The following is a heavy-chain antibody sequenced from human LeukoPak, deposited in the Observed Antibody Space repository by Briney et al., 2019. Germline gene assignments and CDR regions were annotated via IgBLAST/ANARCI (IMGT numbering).Heavy chain of an antibody. Sequence: PGGSLRLSCAASGFTFSSYAMSWVRLAPGKGLEWVSGISGSGGSTYYADSVKGRFTISRDNSKNTLYLQMNSLRAEDTAVYYCAKRVAVAVYGMDVWGQGTTVTVSS. CDR1: GFTFSSYA. D-gene: IGHD6-19*01. V-gene: IGHV3-23*01. CDR2: ISGSGGST. CDR3: AKRVAVAVYGMDV. J-gene: IGHJ6*02.